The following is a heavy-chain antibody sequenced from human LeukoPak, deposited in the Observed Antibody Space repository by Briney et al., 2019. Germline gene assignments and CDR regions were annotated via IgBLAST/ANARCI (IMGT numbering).Heavy chain of an antibody. Sequence: PGGSLRLSCAASGFTVSSGYMSWVRQAPGKGLEWVSVIYSGGSTYYADSVKGRFTISRDNSKNTLYLQMNSLRAEDTAVYYCAIMEAAARDYWGQGTLVTVSS. D-gene: IGHD6-13*01. CDR1: GFTVSSGY. J-gene: IGHJ4*02. CDR3: AIMEAAARDY. V-gene: IGHV3-53*01. CDR2: IYSGGST.